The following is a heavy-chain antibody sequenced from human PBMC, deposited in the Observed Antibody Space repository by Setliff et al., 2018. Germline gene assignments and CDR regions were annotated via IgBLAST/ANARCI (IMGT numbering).Heavy chain of an antibody. CDR2: INPHGSEK. D-gene: IGHD3-10*01. CDR3: FGAGTCSY. CDR1: GGSFSGSY. J-gene: IGHJ4*02. V-gene: IGHV3-7*01. Sequence: ETLSLTCAVYGGSFSGSYWSWVRQAPGKGLEWLASINPHGSEKYYADSVKGRFTISRDNAKNSLSLQMNSLRIEDTAVYYCFGAGTCSYWGQGTLVTVSS.